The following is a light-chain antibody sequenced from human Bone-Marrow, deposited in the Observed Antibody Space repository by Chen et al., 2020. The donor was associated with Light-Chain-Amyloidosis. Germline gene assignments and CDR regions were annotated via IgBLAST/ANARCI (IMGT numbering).Light chain of an antibody. CDR2: DDS. CDR3: QVWDRSSDRPV. J-gene: IGLJ3*02. Sequence: SYVLTQPSSVSVAPGQTATIACGGNNIGSTSVHWYQQTPGQAPLLVVYDDSDRPSGIHERLSGANSGNTATLTISRVEAGDEAGYYWQVWDRSSDRPVFGGGTKLTVL. V-gene: IGLV3-21*02. CDR1: NIGSTS.